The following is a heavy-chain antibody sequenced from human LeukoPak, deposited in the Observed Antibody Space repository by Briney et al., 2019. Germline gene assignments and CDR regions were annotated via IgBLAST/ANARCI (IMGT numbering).Heavy chain of an antibody. CDR3: ARDRDEYYDILTGYCSLDY. J-gene: IGHJ4*02. Sequence: ASVKVSCKASGYTFTGYYMHWVRQAPGQGLEWMGRINPNSGGTNYAQKFQGRVTMTRDTSISTAYMELSRLRSDDTAVYYCARDRDEYYDILTGYCSLDYWGQGTLVTVSS. D-gene: IGHD3-9*01. CDR2: INPNSGGT. V-gene: IGHV1-2*06. CDR1: GYTFTGYY.